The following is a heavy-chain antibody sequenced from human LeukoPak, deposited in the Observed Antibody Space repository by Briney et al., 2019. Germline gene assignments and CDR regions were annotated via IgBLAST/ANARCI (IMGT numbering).Heavy chain of an antibody. D-gene: IGHD6-19*01. J-gene: IGHJ5*02. V-gene: IGHV3-7*01. CDR3: ARTSSGWYEWFDP. Sequence: PGGSLRLSCAASGFTLSSYWMSWVRQAPGKGLEWVANIKQDGSEKYYVDSVKGRFTISRDNAKDSLYLQMNSLRAEDTAVYYCARTSSGWYEWFDPWGQGTLVTGSS. CDR1: GFTLSSYW. CDR2: IKQDGSEK.